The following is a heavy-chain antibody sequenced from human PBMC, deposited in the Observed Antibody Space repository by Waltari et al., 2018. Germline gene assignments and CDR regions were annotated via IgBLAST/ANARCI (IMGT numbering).Heavy chain of an antibody. CDR3: ARGYGDLPFDY. J-gene: IGHJ4*02. CDR2: IKQDGSEK. D-gene: IGHD4-17*01. V-gene: IGHV3-7*01. Sequence: EVQLVESGGGLVQPGGSLRLSCAASGFTFGSCWMSWVRQAPGKGLEWVANIKQDGSEKYYVDSVKGRFTISRDNAKNSLYLQMNSLRAEDTAVYYCARGYGDLPFDYWGQGTLVTVSS. CDR1: GFTFGSCW.